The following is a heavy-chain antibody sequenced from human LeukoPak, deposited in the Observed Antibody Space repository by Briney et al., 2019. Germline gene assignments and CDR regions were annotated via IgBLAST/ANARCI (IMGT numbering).Heavy chain of an antibody. D-gene: IGHD6-19*01. V-gene: IGHV3-23*01. Sequence: SGGSLRLSCAASGFTFSSYAMSWVRQAPGKGLEWVSAISSSGGSTYYADSVKGRFTISRDNAKNSLYLQMNSLRAEDTAVYYCARSPLAVADAFDIWGQGTMVTVSS. J-gene: IGHJ3*02. CDR2: ISSSGGST. CDR1: GFTFSSYA. CDR3: ARSPLAVADAFDI.